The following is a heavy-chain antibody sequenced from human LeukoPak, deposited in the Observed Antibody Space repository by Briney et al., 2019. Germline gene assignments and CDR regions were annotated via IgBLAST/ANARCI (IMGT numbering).Heavy chain of an antibody. V-gene: IGHV3-9*01. CDR2: ISWNSGSI. D-gene: IGHD6-19*01. Sequence: GRSLRLSCAASGFTFDDFAMHWVRQAPGKGLEWVSGISWNSGSIGYADSVKGRFTISRDNAKNSLYLQMNSLRAEDTALYYCAKGWQWLIHLIDYWGQGTLVTVSS. CDR1: GFTFDDFA. J-gene: IGHJ4*02. CDR3: AKGWQWLIHLIDY.